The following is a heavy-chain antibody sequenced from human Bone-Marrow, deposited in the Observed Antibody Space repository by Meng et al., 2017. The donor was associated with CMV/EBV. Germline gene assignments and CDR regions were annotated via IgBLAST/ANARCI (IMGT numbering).Heavy chain of an antibody. D-gene: IGHD2-2*01. CDR3: AIRDIVVVPAATREWFDP. CDR2: INPNSGGT. V-gene: IGHV1-2*02. Sequence: ASVKVSCKASGYTFTGYYMHWVRQAPGQGLEWMGWINPNSGGTNYAQKFQGRVTMTRDTSISTAYMELSRLRSDDTAVYYCAIRDIVVVPAATREWFDPWGQGTLVPVSS. CDR1: GYTFTGYY. J-gene: IGHJ5*02.